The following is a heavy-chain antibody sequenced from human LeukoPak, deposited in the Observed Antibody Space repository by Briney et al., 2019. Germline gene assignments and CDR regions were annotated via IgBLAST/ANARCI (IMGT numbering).Heavy chain of an antibody. CDR2: IKSGGTT. CDR3: IWLSDLYYSSGF. D-gene: IGHD3-10*01. J-gene: IGHJ4*01. Sequence: PGGSLRLSCVGSGDIFSHAWMSWVRQAPGKGLEWIGRIKSGGTTEYAAPVKGKFTISRDDSRNTVYLQLNSLDTEDTAVYYCIWLSDLYYSSGFWGHGTLVTVSS. CDR1: GDIFSHAW. V-gene: IGHV3-15*01.